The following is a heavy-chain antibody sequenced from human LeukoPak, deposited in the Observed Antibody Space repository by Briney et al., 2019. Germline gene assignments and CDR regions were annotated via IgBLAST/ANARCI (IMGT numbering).Heavy chain of an antibody. CDR3: AKDIVVVPDPYYYYYMDV. Sequence: GGSLRLSCAASGFTFSSYGMSWVRQAPGKGLEWVSAISGSGGSTYYADSVKGRFTISRDNSKNTLYLQMNSLRAEDTAVYYCAKDIVVVPDPYYYYYMDVWGKGTTVTISS. CDR1: GFTFSSYG. V-gene: IGHV3-23*01. CDR2: ISGSGGST. D-gene: IGHD2-2*01. J-gene: IGHJ6*03.